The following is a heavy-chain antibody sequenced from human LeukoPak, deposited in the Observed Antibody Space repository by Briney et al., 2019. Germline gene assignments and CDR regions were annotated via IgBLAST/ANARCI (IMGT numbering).Heavy chain of an antibody. Sequence: ASVKVSCKASGYTFTSYGISWVRQAPGQGLEWMGWISAYNGNTNYAQKLQGRVTMTTDTSTSTAYMELRSLRSDDTAAYYCARDEPYSSSWYLDYWGQGTLVTVSS. D-gene: IGHD6-13*01. CDR3: ARDEPYSSSWYLDY. CDR1: GYTFTSYG. J-gene: IGHJ4*02. CDR2: ISAYNGNT. V-gene: IGHV1-18*04.